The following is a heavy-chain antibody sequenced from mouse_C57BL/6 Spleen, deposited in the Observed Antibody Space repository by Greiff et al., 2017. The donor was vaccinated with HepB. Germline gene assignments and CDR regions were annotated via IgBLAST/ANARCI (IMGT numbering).Heavy chain of an antibody. CDR2: INPSNGGT. D-gene: IGHD1-1*01. V-gene: IGHV1-53*01. CDR3: ARWTAYYGSSYGNY. CDR1: GYTFTSYW. J-gene: IGHJ2*01. Sequence: QVQLKESGTELVKPGASVKLSCKASGYTFTSYWMHWVKQRPGQGLEWIGNINPSNGGTNYNEKFKSKATLTVDKSSSTAYMQLSSLTSEDSAVYYCARWTAYYGSSYGNYWGQGTTLTVSS.